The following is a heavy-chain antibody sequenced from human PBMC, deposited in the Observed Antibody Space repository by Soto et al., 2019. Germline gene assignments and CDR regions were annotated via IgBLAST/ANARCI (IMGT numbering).Heavy chain of an antibody. J-gene: IGHJ6*02. CDR2: INPSGGST. Sequence: GASVKVSCKASGYTFTSYYMHWVRQAPGQGLEWMGIINPSGGSTTYAQKFQGRVTMTRDTSTSTVYMELSSLRSEDTARYFCAGYCSSSICPEDHYFALEVWGQGTTVTVSS. CDR3: AGYCSSSICPEDHYFALEV. D-gene: IGHD2-2*01. V-gene: IGHV1-46*01. CDR1: GYTFTSYY.